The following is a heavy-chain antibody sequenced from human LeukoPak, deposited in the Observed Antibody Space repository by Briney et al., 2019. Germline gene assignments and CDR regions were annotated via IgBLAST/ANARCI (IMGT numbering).Heavy chain of an antibody. CDR3: ARGGDGYKNRGAWYDY. CDR2: ISAYNGNT. J-gene: IGHJ4*02. D-gene: IGHD5-24*01. CDR1: GYTFTGYY. V-gene: IGHV1-18*04. Sequence: ASVKVSCKASGYTFTGYYMHWVRQAPGQGLEWMGRISAYNGNTNYAQKLQGRVTMTTDTSTSTAYMELRSLRSDDTAVYYCARGGDGYKNRGAWYDYWGQGTLVTVSS.